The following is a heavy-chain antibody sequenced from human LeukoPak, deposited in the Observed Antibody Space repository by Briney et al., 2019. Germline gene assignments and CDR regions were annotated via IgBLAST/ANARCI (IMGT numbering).Heavy chain of an antibody. D-gene: IGHD2-8*01. J-gene: IGHJ4*02. V-gene: IGHV1-18*01. CDR1: GYTFTSYG. Sequence: AASVKVSCKASGYTFTSYGISWVRQAPGQGLEWMGWISAYNGNTNYAQKLQGRVTMTTDTSTSTAYMELRSLRSDDTAVYYCARSCTNGVCYLSFDYWGQGTLVTVSS. CDR3: ARSCTNGVCYLSFDY. CDR2: ISAYNGNT.